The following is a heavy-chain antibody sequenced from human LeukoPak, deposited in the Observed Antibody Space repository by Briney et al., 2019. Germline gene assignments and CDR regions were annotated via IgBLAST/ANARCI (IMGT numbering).Heavy chain of an antibody. CDR1: GYTFTDSY. CDR3: TREGRVGVPFDY. Sequence: GASVKVSCKTSGYTFTDSYMHWVRQAPGQGLEWIGWINPNAGDTTYAQGFHGRVTMTRDTSISTVYMEPNSLKLDDTAVYYCTREGRVGVPFDYWGQGTLVTVSS. J-gene: IGHJ4*02. V-gene: IGHV1-2*02. D-gene: IGHD2-15*01. CDR2: INPNAGDT.